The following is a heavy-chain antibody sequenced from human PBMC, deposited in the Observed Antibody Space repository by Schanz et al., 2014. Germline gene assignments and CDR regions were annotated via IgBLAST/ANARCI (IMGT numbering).Heavy chain of an antibody. J-gene: IGHJ4*02. CDR1: GFIVSDNY. D-gene: IGHD3-22*01. Sequence: DVQLVESGGGLVQPGGSLRLSCAASGFIVSDNYMHWVRQAPGKGLEWVSLVSASGGGPFYADSVKGRFTISRDNSKNTLYLQMNSLRAEDTAIYFCAKDAAYYDSVIFPDHWGQGTLVTVSS. CDR3: AKDAAYYDSVIFPDH. CDR2: VSASGGGP. V-gene: IGHV3-23*04.